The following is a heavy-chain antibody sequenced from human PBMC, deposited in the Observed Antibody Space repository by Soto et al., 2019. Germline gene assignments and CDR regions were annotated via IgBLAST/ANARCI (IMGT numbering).Heavy chain of an antibody. V-gene: IGHV4-59*01. CDR2: IYFTGTT. CDR1: GGSTNTYH. D-gene: IGHD2-15*01. CDR3: ARRFCSGGSCYWGFDY. Sequence: PSETLSLTCTVSGGSTNTYHWSWIRQPPGKGLEWIGDIYFTGTTNYNPSLKSRVTMSEDTSKNQFSLRLSSVTAADTAIYYCARRFCSGGSCYWGFDYWGQGTLVTVSS. J-gene: IGHJ4*02.